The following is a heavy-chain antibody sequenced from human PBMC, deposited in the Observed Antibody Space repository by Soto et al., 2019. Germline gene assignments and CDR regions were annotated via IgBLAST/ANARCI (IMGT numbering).Heavy chain of an antibody. CDR1: NFAFSNYA. CDR3: AKGRSYYYYYGVDV. V-gene: IGHV3-23*01. J-gene: IGHJ6*02. CDR2: ISGVGINT. Sequence: PGGSLRLSCAASNFAFSNYAMNWVRQAPGKGLEWVSGISGVGINTYYADSVRGRFTISRDNSKTTLYLQMNNLRVEDTAIYYCAKGRSYYYYYGVDVWGQGTTVTVSS.